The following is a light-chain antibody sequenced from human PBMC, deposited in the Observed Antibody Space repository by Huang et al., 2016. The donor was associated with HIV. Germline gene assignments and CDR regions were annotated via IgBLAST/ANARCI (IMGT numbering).Light chain of an antibody. CDR2: AAT. J-gene: IGKJ2*01. CDR3: QQTYITPLT. CDR1: QSISSH. Sequence: DIQMTQSPSSLSASVGDRVTITCRASQSISSHLNWYQQKPGTAPKVLIYAATSLQSGVPSRFSGIGAGTDFTLTINNLQPEDSATYYCQQTYITPLTFGQGTKLEIK. V-gene: IGKV1-39*01.